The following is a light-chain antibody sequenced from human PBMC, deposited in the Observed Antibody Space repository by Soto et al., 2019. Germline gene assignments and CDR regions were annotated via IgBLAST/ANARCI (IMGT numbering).Light chain of an antibody. CDR2: KPS. CDR3: QLYNSYPNT. V-gene: IGKV1-5*03. CDR1: QSVTTW. Sequence: LQMTRSPSTLSASVGDTGTITCRARQSVTTWLAWYQQKQGKDPKLLIYKPSNLESGLPSRFTGSGSGTEFTLTISSLQSDDFATYYCQLYNSYPNTFGQGARVAI. J-gene: IGKJ5*01.